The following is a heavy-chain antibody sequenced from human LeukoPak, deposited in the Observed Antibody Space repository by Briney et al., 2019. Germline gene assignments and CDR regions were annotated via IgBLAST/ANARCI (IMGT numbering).Heavy chain of an antibody. CDR3: ARGLSSSWYWFDT. CDR1: GGSISSESYY. D-gene: IGHD2-2*01. J-gene: IGHJ5*02. CDR2: INTSGNI. Sequence: SETLSLTCTVSGGSISSESYYWSWIRQPAGKGLECIGRINTSGNINYNPSLKSRVTSSVDTSNNQFSLKLSSLAAADTAVYYCARGLSSSWYWFDTWGQGTLVTVSS. V-gene: IGHV4-61*02.